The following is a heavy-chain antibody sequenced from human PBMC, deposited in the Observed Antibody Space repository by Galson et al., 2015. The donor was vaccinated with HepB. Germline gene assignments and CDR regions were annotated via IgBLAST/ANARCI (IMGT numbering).Heavy chain of an antibody. D-gene: IGHD2-15*01. J-gene: IGHJ4*02. Sequence: SVRLSCKASGHTLTNYHFHWVRQAPGQGPEWMGKIFAGGGSTRYAERFQGRVTLTRDSSTSTIYMEVSSLRSDDTAVYYCARETPDTYYFDYWGQGTLVTVSS. CDR1: GHTLTNYH. V-gene: IGHV1-46*01. CDR3: ARETPDTYYFDY. CDR2: IFAGGGST.